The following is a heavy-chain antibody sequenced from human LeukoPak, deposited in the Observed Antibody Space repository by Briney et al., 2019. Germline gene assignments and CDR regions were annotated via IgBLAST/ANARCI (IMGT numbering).Heavy chain of an antibody. CDR2: IYSGGST. J-gene: IGHJ6*02. CDR3: ARDLGGRMGLSAV. Sequence: GGSLRLSCAASGFTVSSNYMSWVRQAPGKGLEWVSVIYSGGSTNHADSVKGRFTISRDSSKNTLYLQMNSLRAEDTAVYYCARDLGGRMGLSAVWGQGTTVTVSS. CDR1: GFTVSSNY. D-gene: IGHD5-24*01. V-gene: IGHV3-53*01.